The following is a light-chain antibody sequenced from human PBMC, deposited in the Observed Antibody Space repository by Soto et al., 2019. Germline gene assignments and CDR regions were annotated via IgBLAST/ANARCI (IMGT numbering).Light chain of an antibody. CDR2: GAS. CDR3: QQYGNSPWT. V-gene: IGKV3-20*01. CDR1: QSVSSSY. J-gene: IGKJ1*01. Sequence: DIVLSQSPGTLCFSPGERATLSCRASQSVSSSYLAWYQQKPGQAPRLLIYGASSRATGIPDRFSGSGSGTDFTLTISRLEPEDFAVYYCQQYGNSPWTFGQGTKVDIK.